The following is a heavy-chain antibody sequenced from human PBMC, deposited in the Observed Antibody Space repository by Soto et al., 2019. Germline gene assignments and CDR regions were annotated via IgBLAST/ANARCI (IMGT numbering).Heavy chain of an antibody. CDR1: GGSISSGDYY. V-gene: IGHV4-30-4*01. J-gene: IGHJ4*02. CDR2: IYYSGST. Sequence: PSETLSLTCTVSGGSISSGDYYWSWIRQPPGKGLEWIGYIYYSGSTYYNPTLKSRVTISVDTSKNQFSLKLSSVTAADTAVYYCARGRAYYYDSSGYPPDYWGQATLVNV. CDR3: ARGRAYYYDSSGYPPDY. D-gene: IGHD3-22*01.